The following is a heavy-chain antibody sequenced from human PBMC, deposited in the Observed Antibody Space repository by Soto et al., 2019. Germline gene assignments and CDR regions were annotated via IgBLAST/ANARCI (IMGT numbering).Heavy chain of an antibody. CDR3: ARGATYYYYGMDV. V-gene: IGHV4-59*01. CDR2: IYYSGST. Sequence: QVQLQESGPGLVKPSETLSLTCTVSGGSISSYYWSWIRQPPGKGLEWIGYIYYSGSTNYNPSLTSRGTLPVDTSKNKFSLTLSSVTAADTAVYYCARGATYYYYGMDVWGQGTTVTVSS. D-gene: IGHD3-10*01. J-gene: IGHJ6*02. CDR1: GGSISSYY.